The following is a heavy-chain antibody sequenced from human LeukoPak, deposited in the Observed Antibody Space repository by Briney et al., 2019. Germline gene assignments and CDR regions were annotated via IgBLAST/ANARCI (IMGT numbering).Heavy chain of an antibody. Sequence: SETLSLTCTVSGGSISSSSYYWGWIRQPPGKGLEWIGSIYYSGSTYYNPSLKSRVTISVDTSKNQFSLKLSSVTAADTAVYYCARDLIAVAGTVDYWGKGTLVTVSS. CDR1: GGSISSSSYY. J-gene: IGHJ4*02. V-gene: IGHV4-39*07. CDR3: ARDLIAVAGTVDY. CDR2: IYYSGST. D-gene: IGHD6-19*01.